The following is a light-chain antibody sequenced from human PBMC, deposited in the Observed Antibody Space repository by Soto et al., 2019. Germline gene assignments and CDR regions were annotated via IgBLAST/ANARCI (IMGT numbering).Light chain of an antibody. J-gene: IGKJ5*01. CDR1: QGISSY. Sequence: ANGMTQTPSSLSASTGDRVTITCRASQGISSYLAWYQQKPGKAPKLLIYAASTLQSGVPSRFSGSGSGTDFTLTISCLHSEDFAPYYCQQYSSYPAITFGQGTRLEIK. CDR3: QQYSSYPAIT. V-gene: IGKV1-8*01. CDR2: AAS.